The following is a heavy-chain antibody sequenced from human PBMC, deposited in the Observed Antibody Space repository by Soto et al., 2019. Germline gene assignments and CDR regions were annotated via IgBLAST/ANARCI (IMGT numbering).Heavy chain of an antibody. V-gene: IGHV4-59*01. CDR2: ISYSGST. CDR3: ARDLKEYCSDGKCNWFDP. J-gene: IGHJ5*02. D-gene: IGHD2-15*01. CDR1: GGSFSGYY. Sequence: SETLSLTCAVYGGSFSGYYWSWIRQPPGKGLEWIGYISYSGSTDYNPSLKSRVTISFDASKNQISLQVRSATAADAAVYYCARDLKEYCSDGKCNWFDPWGQGTLVTVSS.